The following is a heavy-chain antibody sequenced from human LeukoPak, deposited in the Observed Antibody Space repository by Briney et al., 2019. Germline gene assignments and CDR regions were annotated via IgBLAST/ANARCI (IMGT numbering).Heavy chain of an antibody. CDR1: GFTFSNFG. J-gene: IGHJ4*02. CDR2: IRFDGTSE. Sequence: GGSLRLSCAASGFTFSNFGMHWVRQAPGKGLEWVAFIRFDGTSEFYADSVKARFTISRDNSQNTVSLQMNSLRAEDTAVYYCAKDQPGRRWLDYWGQGTLVTVSS. CDR3: AKDQPGRRWLDY. D-gene: IGHD4-23*01. V-gene: IGHV3-30*02.